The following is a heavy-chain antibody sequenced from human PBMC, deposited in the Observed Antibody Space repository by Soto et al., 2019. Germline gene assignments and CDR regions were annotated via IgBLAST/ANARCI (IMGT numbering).Heavy chain of an antibody. CDR3: AHRRAQLERRNWFDP. Sequence: QITLKESGPTLVKPTQTLTLTCTFSRFSLSTSGVGVGWIRQPPGKALEWLALIYWDDDKRYSPSLKSRLTITKDTSKNQVVLTMTNMDPVDTATYYCAHRRAQLERRNWFDPWGQGTLVTVSS. V-gene: IGHV2-5*02. J-gene: IGHJ5*02. CDR1: RFSLSTSGVG. CDR2: IYWDDDK. D-gene: IGHD1-1*01.